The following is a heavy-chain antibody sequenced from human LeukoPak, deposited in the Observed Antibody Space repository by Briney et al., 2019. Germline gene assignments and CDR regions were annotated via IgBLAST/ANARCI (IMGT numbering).Heavy chain of an antibody. CDR1: VGAISSYY. D-gene: IGHD2-2*01. Sequence: SETLSLTCTVSVGAISSYYWSWIRQPAGKGLEWIGRIYTSGSTNYNPSLKSRVTISVDKSKNQFSLKLSSVTAADTAVYYCARDGIVVVPAAMRGYYYYMDVWGKGTTVTVSS. CDR3: ARDGIVVVPAAMRGYYYYMDV. J-gene: IGHJ6*03. V-gene: IGHV4-4*07. CDR2: IYTSGST.